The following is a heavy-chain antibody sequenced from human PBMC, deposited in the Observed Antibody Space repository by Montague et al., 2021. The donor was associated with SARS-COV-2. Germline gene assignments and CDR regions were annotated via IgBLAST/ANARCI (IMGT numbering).Heavy chain of an antibody. CDR3: ASLRGDYGGTYETFDI. V-gene: IGHV4-39*01. D-gene: IGHD4-23*01. J-gene: IGHJ3*02. CDR2: SGST. Sequence: SGSTYYNPSLKSRVTISVDTSKNQFSLKLSSVTAADTAVYYCASLRGDYGGTYETFDIWGKGTMVTVS.